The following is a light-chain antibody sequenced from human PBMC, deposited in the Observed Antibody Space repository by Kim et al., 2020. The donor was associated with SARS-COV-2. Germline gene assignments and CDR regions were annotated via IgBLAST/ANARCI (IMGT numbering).Light chain of an antibody. J-gene: IGKJ1*01. Sequence: DIQMTQSPSTLSASAGDRVTITCRASQGVSRCLAWYQQKPGKAPKLLIYDASTLASGVPSRFSGSGSGTEFTLTIRCLQPDDFATYYCQQYFSDPWTFGQGTKVDIK. CDR3: QQYFSDPWT. V-gene: IGKV1-5*01. CDR1: QGVSRC. CDR2: DAS.